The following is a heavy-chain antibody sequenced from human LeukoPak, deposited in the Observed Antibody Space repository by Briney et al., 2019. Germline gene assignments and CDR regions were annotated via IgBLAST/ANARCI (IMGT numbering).Heavy chain of an antibody. CDR1: GFTFSSYA. CDR3: AREVRGTFDC. Sequence: XRSLRLSCAASGFTFSSYAMHWVRQAPGKGLEWVAVISYDGSNKYYADSVKGRFTISRDHSKNTLYLQMNSLRAEDTAVYYCAREVRGTFDCWGQGTLVTVSS. J-gene: IGHJ4*02. D-gene: IGHD1-26*01. V-gene: IGHV3-30*04. CDR2: ISYDGSNK.